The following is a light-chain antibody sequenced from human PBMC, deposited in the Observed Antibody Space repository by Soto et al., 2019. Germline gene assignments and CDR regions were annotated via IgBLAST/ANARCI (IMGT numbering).Light chain of an antibody. CDR3: QQYNNHPMYT. J-gene: IGKJ2*01. V-gene: IGKV1-5*03. Sequence: DIQMTQSPSTLSASVGDRVTITCRASQNIINWLAWYQQKPGKAPKLLIYKTSTLERGVPSRFSGSGSGTEFTLTICSLQPDDFATYYCQQYNNHPMYTFGQGTKVEI. CDR2: KTS. CDR1: QNIINW.